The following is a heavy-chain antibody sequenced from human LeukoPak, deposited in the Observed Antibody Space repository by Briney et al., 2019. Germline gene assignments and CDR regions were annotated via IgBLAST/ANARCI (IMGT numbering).Heavy chain of an antibody. Sequence: ASVKVSCKASGYTFTSYYMHWVRQAPGQGLEWTGIINPSGGSTSYAQKFQGRVTMTRDTSTSTVYMELSSLRSEDTAVYYCARAMVRGAFDIWGQGTMVTVSS. V-gene: IGHV1-46*01. CDR3: ARAMVRGAFDI. CDR2: INPSGGST. D-gene: IGHD3-10*01. CDR1: GYTFTSYY. J-gene: IGHJ3*02.